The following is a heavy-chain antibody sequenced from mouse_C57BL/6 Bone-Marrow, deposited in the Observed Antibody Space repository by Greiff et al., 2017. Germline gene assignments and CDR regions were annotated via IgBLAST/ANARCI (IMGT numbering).Heavy chain of an antibody. V-gene: IGHV5-12*01. D-gene: IGHD2-5*01. Sequence: EVQGVESGGGLVQPGGSLKLSCAASGFTFSDYYMYWVRQTPEKRLEWVAYISNGGGSTYYPDTVKGRFTISRDNAKNTLYLQMSRLKSEDTAMYYCARCSNWGFAYWGQGTLVTVSA. CDR1: GFTFSDYY. J-gene: IGHJ3*01. CDR3: ARCSNWGFAY. CDR2: ISNGGGST.